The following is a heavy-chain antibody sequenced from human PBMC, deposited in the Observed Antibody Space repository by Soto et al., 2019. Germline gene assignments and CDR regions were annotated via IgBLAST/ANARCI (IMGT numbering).Heavy chain of an antibody. CDR1: GFSLSTSGVG. CDR2: IYWDDDK. V-gene: IGHV2-5*02. J-gene: IGHJ6*02. Sequence: QITLKESGPTLVKPTQTLTLTCTFSGFSLSTSGVGVGWIRQPPGKALEWLALIYWDDDKRYSPSLKSRLTITKDPSKRQVVLTMPNMDPVDTATYFCTHSRCGGDCLQSYSSHYYYGMDVWGQGTTVTVSS. CDR3: THSRCGGDCLQSYSSHYYYGMDV. D-gene: IGHD2-21*02.